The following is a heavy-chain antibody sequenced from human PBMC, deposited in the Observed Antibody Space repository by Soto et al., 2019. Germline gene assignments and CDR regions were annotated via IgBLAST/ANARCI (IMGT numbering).Heavy chain of an antibody. CDR3: ARSIKLGLYYYYGMDV. V-gene: IGHV1-69*13. D-gene: IGHD7-27*01. Sequence: WASVKVSCKASGGTFSSYAISWVRQAPGQGLEWMGGIIPIFGTANYAQKFQGRVTITADESTSTAYMELSSLRSEDTAVYYCARSIKLGLYYYYGMDVWGQGTTVTVSS. CDR1: GGTFSSYA. J-gene: IGHJ6*02. CDR2: IIPIFGTA.